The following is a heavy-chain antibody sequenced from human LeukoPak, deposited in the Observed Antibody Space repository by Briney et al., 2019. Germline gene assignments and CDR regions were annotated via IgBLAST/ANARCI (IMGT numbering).Heavy chain of an antibody. V-gene: IGHV3-23*01. D-gene: IGHD4-17*01. CDR3: AKEGTYGDFDY. CDR2: ISGSGSPT. CDR1: GFTFSSYA. Sequence: GGSLRLSCAASGFTFSSYAMSWVRQAPGKGLGWVSLISGSGSPTYYADSVKGRFTISRDNSKNTLYLQLNSLRSEDTAVYYCAKEGTYGDFDYWGQGTLVTVSS. J-gene: IGHJ4*02.